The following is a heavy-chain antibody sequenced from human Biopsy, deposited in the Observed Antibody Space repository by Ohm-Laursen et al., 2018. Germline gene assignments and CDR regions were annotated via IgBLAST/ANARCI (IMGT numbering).Heavy chain of an antibody. D-gene: IGHD2/OR15-2a*01. V-gene: IGHV4-59*02. CDR1: GGSVCDYF. J-gene: IGHJ3*02. CDR3: AAFPFSGGPAFDI. CDR2: TYYRGTS. Sequence: ETLSLTCSVSGGSVCDYFLSWIRLVPGKRPEWIGYTYYRGTSENNPSLRSRVTTSADISRNQFFLNMKSVTGADTAVYYCAAFPFSGGPAFDIWGQGTTVIVSS.